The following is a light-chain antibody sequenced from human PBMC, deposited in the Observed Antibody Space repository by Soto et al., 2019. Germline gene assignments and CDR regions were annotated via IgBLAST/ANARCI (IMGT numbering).Light chain of an antibody. CDR3: SSYAGDDNLVI. CDR1: SSDIGGYNY. Sequence: QSALTQPPSASGSPGQSVTISCTGTSSDIGGYNYVSWYQQHPGKVPKLIISEVSKRPSGVPDRFSGSKSGNTASLTVSGLQTEDEADYHCSSYAGDDNLVIFGGGTKLTVL. V-gene: IGLV2-8*01. CDR2: EVS. J-gene: IGLJ2*01.